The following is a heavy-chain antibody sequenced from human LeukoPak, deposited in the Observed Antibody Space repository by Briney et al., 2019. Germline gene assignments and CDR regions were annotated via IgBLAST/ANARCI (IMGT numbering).Heavy chain of an antibody. J-gene: IGHJ2*01. V-gene: IGHV3-7*01. Sequence: PGWSLRLSCAASGFTFSNYWMSWVRQAPGKGLEGLANINQEVSEMYYVVSVKGRFTISRDNGKNSLYLKINSLRADDTAVYYCARDQGSMIVVRPTNWYFDLWGRGTLVTVSS. CDR1: GFTFSNYW. D-gene: IGHD3-22*01. CDR3: ARDQGSMIVVRPTNWYFDL. CDR2: INQEVSEM.